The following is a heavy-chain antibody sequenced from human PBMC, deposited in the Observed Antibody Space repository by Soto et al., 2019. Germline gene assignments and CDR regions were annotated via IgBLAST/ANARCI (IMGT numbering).Heavy chain of an antibody. D-gene: IGHD6-19*01. Sequence: QVQLVQSGAEVKKPGSSVKVSCKASGGTFSSYAISWVRQAPGHGLEWLGGIIPIFGTANYAQRFQGRVTITADEPTSTGYMELSSLSSEATAVYYCARGKAVAGPISYYLDYWGHGTLVTVSS. V-gene: IGHV1-69*01. CDR2: IIPIFGTA. CDR1: GGTFSSYA. J-gene: IGHJ4*01. CDR3: ARGKAVAGPISYYLDY.